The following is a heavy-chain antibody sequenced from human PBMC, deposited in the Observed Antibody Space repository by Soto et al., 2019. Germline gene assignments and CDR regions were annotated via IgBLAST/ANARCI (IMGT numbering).Heavy chain of an antibody. V-gene: IGHV5-51*01. D-gene: IGHD6-13*01. CDR1: GYRFASYW. CDR3: ARQAAAGKYYYAMDV. CDR2: IDPLDSDT. Sequence: GESLKISCEGSGYRFASYWITWVRQVPGKGLEWMGRIDPLDSDTRYSPSFQGQVTISADKSINTTYLQWSSLKASDTAIYYCARQAAAGKYYYAMDVWGQGTTVTVSS. J-gene: IGHJ6*02.